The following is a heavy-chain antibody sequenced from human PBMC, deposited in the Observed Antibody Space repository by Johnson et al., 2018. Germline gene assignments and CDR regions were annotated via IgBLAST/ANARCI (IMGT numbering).Heavy chain of an antibody. J-gene: IGHJ6*02. V-gene: IGHV3-30*03. CDR3: ARAEYYDFSLYYYGLDV. D-gene: IGHD3-3*01. CDR1: GFTFSSYG. Sequence: QVQLVESGGGVVQPGRSLRLSCAASGFTFSSYGMHWVRQAPGKGLEWVAVISYAGSNKYYADSVKGRFTISRDNSKNTLYLQMNSLRAEDTAVYYCARAEYYDFSLYYYGLDVWGQGTTVTVSS. CDR2: ISYAGSNK.